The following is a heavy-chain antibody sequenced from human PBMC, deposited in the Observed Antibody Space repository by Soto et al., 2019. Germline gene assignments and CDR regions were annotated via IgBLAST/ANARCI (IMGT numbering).Heavy chain of an antibody. V-gene: IGHV1-46*01. D-gene: IGHD2-2*01. CDR3: AREIGVLVPAAILSSWFDP. CDR2: INPSGGST. CDR1: GYTFTSYY. Sequence: ASVKVSCKASGYTFTSYYMHWVRQAPGQGLEWMGIINPSGGSTSYAQKFQGRVTMTRDTSTSTVYMGLSSLRSEDTAVYYCAREIGVLVPAAILSSWFDPWGQGTLVTVSS. J-gene: IGHJ5*02.